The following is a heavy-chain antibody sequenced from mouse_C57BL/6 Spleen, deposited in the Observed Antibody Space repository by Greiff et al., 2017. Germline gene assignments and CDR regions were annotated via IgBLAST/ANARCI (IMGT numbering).Heavy chain of an antibody. CDR1: GYTFTTYP. CDR2: FHPYNDDT. Sequence: VQLQQSGAELVKPGASVKMSCKASGYTFTTYPIEWMKQNHGKSLEWIGNFHPYNDDTKYNEKFKGKATLTVDKSSSTVYLELSRLTSDDSAVYYCAIIYYYDRAYAMDYWGQGTSVTVSS. J-gene: IGHJ4*01. V-gene: IGHV1-47*01. D-gene: IGHD2-4*01. CDR3: AIIYYYDRAYAMDY.